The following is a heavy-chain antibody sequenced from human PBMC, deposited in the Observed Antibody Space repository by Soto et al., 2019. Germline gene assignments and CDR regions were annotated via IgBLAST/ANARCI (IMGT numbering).Heavy chain of an antibody. CDR3: ARDPSFHVAARPGWFDP. Sequence: FVTLSVSCTVSGGTIGSFYWRWIRQPPWKGLEWIGYIYYSGSTNCNPSLKSRVTISVDTSKNQFSLKLSSVTAADTAVYYRARDPSFHVAARPGWFDPWGQGTLLTVSS. V-gene: IGHV4-59*12. CDR2: IYYSGST. CDR1: GGTIGSFY. D-gene: IGHD6-6*01. J-gene: IGHJ5*02.